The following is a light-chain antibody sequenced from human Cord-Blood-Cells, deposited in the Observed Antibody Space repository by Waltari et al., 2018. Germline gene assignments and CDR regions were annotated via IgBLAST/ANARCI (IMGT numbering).Light chain of an antibody. CDR1: QSVSSY. CDR3: QQRSNWPRT. J-gene: IGKJ1*01. CDR2: DAS. Sequence: EIVLNQSPATLSLSPGDRATLPGRASQSVSSYLAWYQQKPGQAPRLLIYDASSRATGIPARFSGSGSGTDFTLTISSLEPEDFAVYYCQQRSNWPRTFGQGTKVEIK. V-gene: IGKV3-11*01.